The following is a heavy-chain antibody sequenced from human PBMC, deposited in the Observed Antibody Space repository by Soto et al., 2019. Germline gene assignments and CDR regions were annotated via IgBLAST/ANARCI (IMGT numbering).Heavy chain of an antibody. CDR1: GFTFSSYS. V-gene: IGHV3-48*02. CDR3: TRELKVDGYECGYHNNGLNT. CDR2: ISSSSSTI. D-gene: IGHD5-12*01. J-gene: IGHJ6*02. Sequence: GGSLRLSCAASGFTFSSYSMNWVRQAPGKGLERVSYISSSSSTIYYADSVKGRFTISRDNAKNSLYLQMNSLRDEDTAVYYCTRELKVDGYECGYHNNGLNTCGRETTVTVAS.